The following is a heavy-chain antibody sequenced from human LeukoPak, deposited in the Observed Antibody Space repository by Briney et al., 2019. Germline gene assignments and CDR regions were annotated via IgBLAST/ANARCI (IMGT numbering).Heavy chain of an antibody. CDR1: GYSFPEYW. V-gene: IGHV5-51*01. D-gene: IGHD1-26*01. CDR2: IYPRDSNI. J-gene: IGHJ4*02. Sequence: GESLKISCKGSGYSFPEYWIGWVRQMPGKGPELMGIIYPRDSNINYSPSFQGQVTISADKSISTAYLQWSSLKASDTAMYYCARHSPRIVGATSPFDYWGQGTLVTVSS. CDR3: ARHSPRIVGATSPFDY.